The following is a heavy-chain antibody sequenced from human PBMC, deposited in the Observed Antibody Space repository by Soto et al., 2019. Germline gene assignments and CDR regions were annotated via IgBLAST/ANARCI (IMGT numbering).Heavy chain of an antibody. V-gene: IGHV3-66*01. D-gene: IGHD5-12*01. CDR2: IYSGGST. CDR1: GFTVSSNY. J-gene: IGHJ4*02. Sequence: EVQLVESGGGLVHPGGSLRLSCAASGFTVSSNYMSWVRQAPGKGLEWVSVIYSGGSTYYADSVKGRFTISRDNSKNTLYFQMNSLRAEDTAVYYCAREGYSGYDSTIDYWGQGTLVTVSS. CDR3: AREGYSGYDSTIDY.